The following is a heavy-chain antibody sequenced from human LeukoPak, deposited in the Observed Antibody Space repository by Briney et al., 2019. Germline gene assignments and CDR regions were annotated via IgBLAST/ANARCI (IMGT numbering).Heavy chain of an antibody. CDR1: GFTFSSYA. Sequence: GGSLRLSCAASGFTFSSYAMSWVRQVPGKGLEWVSAISGSGGSTYYADSVKGRFTISRDNSKNTLYLQMNSLRAEDTAVYYCAKDPPYGDYGRYYFDYWGQGTLVTVSS. V-gene: IGHV3-23*01. J-gene: IGHJ4*02. D-gene: IGHD4-17*01. CDR3: AKDPPYGDYGRYYFDY. CDR2: ISGSGGST.